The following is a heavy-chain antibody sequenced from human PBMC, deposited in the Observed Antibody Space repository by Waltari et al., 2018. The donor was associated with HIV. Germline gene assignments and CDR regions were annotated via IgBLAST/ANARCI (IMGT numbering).Heavy chain of an antibody. V-gene: IGHV3-48*03. D-gene: IGHD2-21*02. CDR2: ISGSGSTI. Sequence: EVPLVESGGGAVQPGGCLRLSCVASRVTFSNYEMNVVRQAPGKDLEWISYISGSGSTIYYSDSVKGRFTISRDNAKNSLYLRMNYLTAEDTAIYYCARDGHHGVTKRGNAFDLWGQGTMVTVSP. CDR3: ARDGHHGVTKRGNAFDL. J-gene: IGHJ3*01. CDR1: RVTFSNYE.